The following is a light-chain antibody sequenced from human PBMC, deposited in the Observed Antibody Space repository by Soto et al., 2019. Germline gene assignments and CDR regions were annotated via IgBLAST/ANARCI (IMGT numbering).Light chain of an antibody. CDR2: GAS. J-gene: IGKJ4*01. V-gene: IGKV3-15*01. Sequence: EIVMTQSPATLSVSPGERATLSCRASQSVSNNLAWYQQKPGQAPRLLIYGASTRATGIPARFIGSGSGTVFTLTISSLQSEDFAVYYCQQYHDWPPLTFGGGTKVEIK. CDR3: QQYHDWPPLT. CDR1: QSVSNN.